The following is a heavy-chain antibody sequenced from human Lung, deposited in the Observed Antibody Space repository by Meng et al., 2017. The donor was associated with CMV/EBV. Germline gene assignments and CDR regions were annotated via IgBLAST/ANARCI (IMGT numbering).Heavy chain of an antibody. Sequence: SETLSLXXTVSGGSISSYYWSWIRQPPGKGLEWIGYIYYSGSTNYNPSLKSRVTISVDTSKNQFSLKLSSVTAADTAVYYCARVDGMYYDFWSGSVGSWFDPWGQGXLVTVSS. J-gene: IGHJ5*02. V-gene: IGHV4-59*01. CDR2: IYYSGST. CDR3: ARVDGMYYDFWSGSVGSWFDP. CDR1: GGSISSYY. D-gene: IGHD3-3*01.